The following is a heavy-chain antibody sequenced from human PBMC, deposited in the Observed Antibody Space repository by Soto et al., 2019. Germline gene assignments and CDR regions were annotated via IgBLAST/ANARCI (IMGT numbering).Heavy chain of an antibody. J-gene: IGHJ4*02. CDR1: GGTFSSYT. D-gene: IGHD2-2*01. V-gene: IGHV1-69*02. CDR2: IIPILGIA. CDR3: AGSEGVVVPAAVDY. Sequence: QVQLVQSGAEVKKPGSSVKVSCKASGGTFSSYTISWVRQAPGQGLEWMGRIIPILGIANYAQKSQGRVTITADKPTSTADMELSSLRSEDTAVYYCAGSEGVVVPAAVDYWGQGPLVTVSS.